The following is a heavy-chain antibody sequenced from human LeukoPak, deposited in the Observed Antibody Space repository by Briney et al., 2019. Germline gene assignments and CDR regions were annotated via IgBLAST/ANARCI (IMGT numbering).Heavy chain of an antibody. CDR2: MNPNSGNT. V-gene: IGHV1-8*01. Sequence: ASVKVSCKASGYTFTSYDINWVRQATGQGLEWMGWMNPNSGNTGYAQKFQGRVTMTRNTSISTAYMELSSLRSEDTAVYYCARGYYGSGSYYSVARCWGQGTLVTVSS. CDR1: GYTFTSYD. CDR3: ARGYYGSGSYYSVARC. D-gene: IGHD3-10*01. J-gene: IGHJ4*02.